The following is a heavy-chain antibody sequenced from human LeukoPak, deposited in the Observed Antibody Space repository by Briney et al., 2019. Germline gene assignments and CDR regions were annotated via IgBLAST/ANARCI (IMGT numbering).Heavy chain of an antibody. D-gene: IGHD6-19*01. V-gene: IGHV6-1*01. CDR1: GDSVSSNSAA. Sequence: SQTLSLTCAISGDSVSSNSAAWNWIRPSPSRGLVWRVSTYYRSKWYNDYAVCGKSLITINPETSKYQLSLQLNSMTPEDTAVYYCARVQAQWLVKLVGGWGNYYFDYWGQGTLVTVSS. CDR2: TYYRSKWYN. CDR3: ARVQAQWLVKLVGGWGNYYFDY. J-gene: IGHJ4*02.